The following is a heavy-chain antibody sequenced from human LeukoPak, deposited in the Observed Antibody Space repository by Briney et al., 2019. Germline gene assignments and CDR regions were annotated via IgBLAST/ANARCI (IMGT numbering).Heavy chain of an antibody. CDR2: ISSSGSTK. V-gene: IGHV3-48*03. CDR1: GFTFSSYE. J-gene: IGHJ4*02. Sequence: GGSLRLSWAASGFTFSSYEMNWVRQAPGKGLGWVSYISSSGSTKYYADSVKGRFTISRDNAKNSLYLQMNSLRAEDTAVYYCARVYCSSSTCYPPNYWGQGTLVTVSS. D-gene: IGHD2-2*01. CDR3: ARVYCSSSTCYPPNY.